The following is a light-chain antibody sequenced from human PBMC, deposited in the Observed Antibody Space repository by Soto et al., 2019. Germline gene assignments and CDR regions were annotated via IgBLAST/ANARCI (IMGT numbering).Light chain of an antibody. CDR1: SGHSSYA. J-gene: IGLJ2*01. CDR2: LNSDGSH. CDR3: QTWGTGTVL. V-gene: IGLV4-69*01. Sequence: QPVLTQSPSASASLGASVKLTCTLSSGHSSYAIAWHQQQPEKGPRYLMKLNSDGSHSKGDGIPDRFSGSSSGAERYLTISSLQSEDEADYYCQTWGTGTVLFGGGTKVTGL.